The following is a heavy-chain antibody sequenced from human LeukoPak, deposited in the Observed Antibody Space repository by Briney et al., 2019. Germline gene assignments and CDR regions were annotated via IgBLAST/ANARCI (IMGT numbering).Heavy chain of an antibody. D-gene: IGHD2-8*01. J-gene: IGHJ4*02. CDR1: GGSISSTTYY. Sequence: PSETLSLTCIVSGGSISSTTYYWGWIRQPPGKGLEWIGSIYYSGSTWYNPSLKGRLTVSADTSMNQFSLKLTSVTAADTAVYYCARDRACSNGVCSYFDYWGQGTVVTVSS. CDR3: ARDRACSNGVCSYFDY. V-gene: IGHV4-39*01. CDR2: IYYSGST.